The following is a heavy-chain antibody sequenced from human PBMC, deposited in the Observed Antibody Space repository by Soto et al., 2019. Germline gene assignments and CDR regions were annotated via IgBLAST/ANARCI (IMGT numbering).Heavy chain of an antibody. CDR1: GFTFSSYG. V-gene: IGHV3-30*18. Sequence: QVQLVESGGGVVQPGRSLRLSCAASGFTFSSYGMHWVRQAPGKGLEWVAVISYDGSNKYYADSVKGRFTISRDNSKNTLYLQMNSLRAEDTAVYYCAKDGRSSSWIYYYYYYGMDVWGQGTTVTVS. J-gene: IGHJ6*02. CDR2: ISYDGSNK. CDR3: AKDGRSSSWIYYYYYYGMDV. D-gene: IGHD6-13*01.